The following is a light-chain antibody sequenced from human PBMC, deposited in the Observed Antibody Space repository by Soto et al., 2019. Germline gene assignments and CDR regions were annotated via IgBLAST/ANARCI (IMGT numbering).Light chain of an antibody. CDR1: SSDVGGYNY. CDR2: EVS. Sequence: QSALTQPPSASGSPGQSVTISCTGSSSDVGGYNYVSWYQQHPGKAPKLMIYEVSKRPSGVPDRLSGSKSGNTASLTGSGLQAEDEADYYCSSYGGSNPVVLGGGTKLTVL. J-gene: IGLJ2*01. CDR3: SSYGGSNPVV. V-gene: IGLV2-8*01.